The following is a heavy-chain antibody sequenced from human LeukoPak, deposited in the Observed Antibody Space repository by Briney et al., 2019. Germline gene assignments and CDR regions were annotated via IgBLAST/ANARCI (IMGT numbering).Heavy chain of an antibody. CDR3: ATDYGSGGDY. V-gene: IGHV3-21*01. Sequence: GGSLRLSCAASGFTFSSYAMHWVRQAPGKGLEWVSFISSSSSYIYYADSVKGRFTISRDNAKNSLYLQMNSLRAEDTAVYYCATDYGSGGDYWGQGTLVTVSS. CDR1: GFTFSSYA. J-gene: IGHJ4*02. CDR2: ISSSSSYI. D-gene: IGHD3-10*01.